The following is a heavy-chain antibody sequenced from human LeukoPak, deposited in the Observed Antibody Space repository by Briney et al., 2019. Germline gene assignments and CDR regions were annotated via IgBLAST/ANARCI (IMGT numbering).Heavy chain of an antibody. CDR3: AKDIDGVVRAFDI. D-gene: IGHD4-23*01. CDR2: ISWNGDSI. Sequence: GRSLRLSCAASGFTFDDYDMHWVRQAPGKGLEWVSDISWNGDSIGHADSMRRLFTISRDNSNNSMYLQMNSLRAEDTALYYCAKDIDGVVRAFDIWGQGTMVTVSS. V-gene: IGHV3-9*01. J-gene: IGHJ3*02. CDR1: GFTFDDYD.